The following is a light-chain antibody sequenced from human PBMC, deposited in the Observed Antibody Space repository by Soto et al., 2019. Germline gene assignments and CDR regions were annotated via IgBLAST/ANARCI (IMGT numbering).Light chain of an antibody. CDR1: QSVLYSSKNKNY. V-gene: IGKV4-1*01. J-gene: IGKJ1*01. Sequence: DIVMTQSPHSLAVSLGERATINCKSSQSVLYSSKNKNYLAWYQQKPGQPPKLLISWASTRESGVPDRFSGGGSGTDLTLTISSLQAEDVAFYYCQQFYSIPPTVGQGTKVEIK. CDR2: WAS. CDR3: QQFYSIPPT.